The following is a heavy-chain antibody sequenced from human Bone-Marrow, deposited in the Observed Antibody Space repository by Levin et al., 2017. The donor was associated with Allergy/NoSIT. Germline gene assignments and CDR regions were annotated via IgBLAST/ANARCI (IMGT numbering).Heavy chain of an antibody. J-gene: IGHJ4*02. CDR2: IFSDDEK. CDR3: VRLGRSLNFDF. V-gene: IGHV2-26*01. CDR1: GFPLNNPSMG. Sequence: SGPTLVKPTETLTLTCTVSGFPLNNPSMGVGWIRQPPGKALEWLAHIFSDDEKSYNTSLRSRLTISEDTSKGQVVLIMTNLDPVDTATYYCVRLGRSLNFDFWGQGTLVTVSS. D-gene: IGHD3-16*02.